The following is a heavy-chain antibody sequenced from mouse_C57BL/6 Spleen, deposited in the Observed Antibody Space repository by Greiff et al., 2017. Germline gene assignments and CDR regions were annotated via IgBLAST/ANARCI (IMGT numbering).Heavy chain of an antibody. CDR2: ISGGGGNT. CDR1: GFTFSSYT. J-gene: IGHJ4*01. Sequence: EVKLVESGGGLVKPGGSLKLSCAASGFTFSSYTMSWVRQTPEKRLEWVATISGGGGNTYYPDSVKGRFTISRDNAKNTLYLQMSSLRSEDTALYYCARQDYGPRAMDYWGQGTSVTVSS. V-gene: IGHV5-9*01. CDR3: ARQDYGPRAMDY. D-gene: IGHD1-1*01.